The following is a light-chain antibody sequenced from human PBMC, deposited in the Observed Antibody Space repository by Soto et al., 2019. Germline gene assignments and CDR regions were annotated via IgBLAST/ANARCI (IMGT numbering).Light chain of an antibody. CDR3: SSYTSSSTLV. Sequence: QSVLTQPASESGSPGQSITISCTGTSSDVGGHNYVSWYQQHPGKAPKLLIYEVSNRPSGVSNRFSGSKSGNTASLTISGLQAEDEADYYCSSYTSSSTLVFGGGTKLTVL. CDR1: SSDVGGHNY. CDR2: EVS. V-gene: IGLV2-14*01. J-gene: IGLJ2*01.